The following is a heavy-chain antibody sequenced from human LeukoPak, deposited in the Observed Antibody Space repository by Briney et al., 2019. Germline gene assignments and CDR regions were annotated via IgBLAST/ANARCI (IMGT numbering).Heavy chain of an antibody. V-gene: IGHV1-18*01. Sequence: ASVKVSCKASGYTFSSFGISWVRRAPGQGLEWMGWISTYNNNTNYAQNLQGRVTMTTDTSTSTASMELRILRSDDTALYYCARSPDYTGFDYWGQGTLVTVSS. CDR2: ISTYNNNT. D-gene: IGHD4-11*01. J-gene: IGHJ4*02. CDR3: ARSPDYTGFDY. CDR1: GYTFSSFG.